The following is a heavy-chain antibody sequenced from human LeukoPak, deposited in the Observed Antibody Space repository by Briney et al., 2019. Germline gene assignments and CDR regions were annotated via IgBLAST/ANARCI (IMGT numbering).Heavy chain of an antibody. D-gene: IGHD6-19*01. J-gene: IGHJ4*02. CDR3: ARDQGLAGYFDY. CDR2: INPSGGST. CDR1: GYSFTNYH. Sequence: ASVNVSCKTSGYSFTNYHMHWVRQAPGQGLEWMGIINPSGGSTNYAQKFQGRVTMTRDTSTSTVYMELSSLRSEDTAVYYCARDQGLAGYFDYWGQGTLVTVSS. V-gene: IGHV1-46*01.